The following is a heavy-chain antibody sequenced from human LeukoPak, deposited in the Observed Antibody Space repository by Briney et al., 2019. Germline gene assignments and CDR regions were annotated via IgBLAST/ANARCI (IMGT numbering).Heavy chain of an antibody. J-gene: IGHJ4*02. Sequence: PGGSLRLSCAASGFTYSGYYRSWIRQAPGEGLEWVSYISSSGHYTNYADSVKGRFTISRDNSKNSLSLQMNSLRAEDTAVYYCARMYYYGGSGRHFDYWGQGTLVTVSS. CDR1: GFTYSGYY. CDR2: ISSSGHYT. CDR3: ARMYYYGGSGRHFDY. D-gene: IGHD3-22*01. V-gene: IGHV3-11*03.